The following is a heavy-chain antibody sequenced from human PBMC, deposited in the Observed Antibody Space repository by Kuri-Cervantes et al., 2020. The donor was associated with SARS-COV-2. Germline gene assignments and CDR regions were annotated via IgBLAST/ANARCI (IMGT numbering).Heavy chain of an antibody. D-gene: IGHD5-18*01. CDR2: IYDSGTT. CDR3: ARDLNGQLWSTGLGY. J-gene: IGHJ4*02. CDR1: GGSISDHY. Sequence: SETLFLTCTVSGGSISDHYWSWIRQSPGKGLEWIGYIYDSGTTNYNPSLKSRVTVSVDKSKNHFSLRLSSVTAADTAVYYCARDLNGQLWSTGLGYWGQGTLVTVSS. V-gene: IGHV4-59*11.